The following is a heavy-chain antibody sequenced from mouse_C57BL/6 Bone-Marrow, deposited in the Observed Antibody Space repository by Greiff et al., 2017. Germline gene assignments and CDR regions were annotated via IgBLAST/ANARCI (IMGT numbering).Heavy chain of an antibody. D-gene: IGHD1-3*01. CDR3: ARLNPYYFDY. J-gene: IGHJ2*01. CDR1: GYTFTSYG. V-gene: IGHV1-81*01. Sequence: QVQLQQSGAELARPGASVKMSCKASGYTFTSYGISWVKQRTGQGLEWIGEIYPRSGTTYYNEKFKGKATLTADKSSSTAYMELRSLTSEDSAVYFCARLNPYYFDYWGQGTTLTVSS. CDR2: IYPRSGTT.